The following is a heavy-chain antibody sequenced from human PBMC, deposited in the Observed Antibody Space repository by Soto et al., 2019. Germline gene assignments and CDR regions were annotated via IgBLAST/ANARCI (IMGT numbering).Heavy chain of an antibody. D-gene: IGHD3-3*01. V-gene: IGHV1-8*01. CDR1: GYTFTSYD. Sequence: QVQLVQSGAEVKKPGASVKVSCKASGYTFTSYDINWVRQATGQGLEWMGWMNPNSGNTGYAQKFQGRVTMTRNTSLSTAYMELSSLRSEDTAVYYCARSKCLEWLLDYYYGMDVWGQGTTVTVSS. CDR2: MNPNSGNT. J-gene: IGHJ6*02. CDR3: ARSKCLEWLLDYYYGMDV.